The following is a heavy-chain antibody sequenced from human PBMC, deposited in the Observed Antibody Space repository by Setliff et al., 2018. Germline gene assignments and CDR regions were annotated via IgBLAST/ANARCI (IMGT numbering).Heavy chain of an antibody. CDR3: ARAGLASAGRKGIFDY. D-gene: IGHD6-13*01. Sequence: ASVKVSCKASGYSLVTHYMHWVRQAPGQGLEWMGLINTGGGSSSYSPKFQGRVTMTRDTSTSTVYMEVNILGSEDTAVYFCARAGLASAGRKGIFDYWGQGTLVTVS. J-gene: IGHJ4*02. CDR1: GYSLVTHY. CDR2: INTGGGSS. V-gene: IGHV1-46*01.